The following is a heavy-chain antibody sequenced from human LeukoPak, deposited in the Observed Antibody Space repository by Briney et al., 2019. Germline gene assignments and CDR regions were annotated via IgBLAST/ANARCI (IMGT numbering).Heavy chain of an antibody. CDR3: SRSYDVLTGYFPPDY. CDR2: IRSKRYGGTT. J-gene: IGHJ4*02. Sequence: GGSLRLSCTASGFTFGDSVMSWFRQAPGKGLEWVVFIRSKRYGGTTQYAASVKGRFTISGDDSKSIAYLQMNSLKTEDTAVYYCSRSYDVLTGYFPPDYWGQGTLVTVSS. V-gene: IGHV3-49*03. CDR1: GFTFGDSV. D-gene: IGHD3-9*01.